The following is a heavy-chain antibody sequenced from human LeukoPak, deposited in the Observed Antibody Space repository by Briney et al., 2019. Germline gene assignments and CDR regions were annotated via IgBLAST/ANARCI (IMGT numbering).Heavy chain of an antibody. Sequence: GESLKISCKGSGYSFTSYWIGWVRQMPGKGLGWMGIIYPGDSDTRYSPSFQGQVTISADKSISTAYLQWSSLKASDTAMYYCARVHIVVVPAAITSNYYGMDVWGQGTTVTVSS. CDR2: IYPGDSDT. V-gene: IGHV5-51*01. J-gene: IGHJ6*02. CDR1: GYSFTSYW. CDR3: ARVHIVVVPAAITSNYYGMDV. D-gene: IGHD2-2*01.